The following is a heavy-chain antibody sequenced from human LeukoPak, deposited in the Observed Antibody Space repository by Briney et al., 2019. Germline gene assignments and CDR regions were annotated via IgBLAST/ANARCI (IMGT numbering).Heavy chain of an antibody. J-gene: IGHJ4*02. CDR3: ARDLGYGDYVGYFDY. Sequence: PGGSLRLSCAASGFTFSSYSMHCVRQAPGKGLEWVDVISYDGSNKYYADSVKGRFTISRDNSKNTLYLQMNSLRAEDTAVYYCARDLGYGDYVGYFDYWGQGTLVTVSS. CDR1: GFTFSSYS. CDR2: ISYDGSNK. D-gene: IGHD4-17*01. V-gene: IGHV3-30-3*01.